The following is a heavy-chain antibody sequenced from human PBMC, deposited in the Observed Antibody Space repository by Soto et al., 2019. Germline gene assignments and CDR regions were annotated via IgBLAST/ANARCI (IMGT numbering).Heavy chain of an antibody. V-gene: IGHV1-2*02. Sequence: QVLLVQSGAEVKKPGASVKVSCKSSGYTFTDFYIHWVRQAPGQGLEWVGWINPKNGGINYAQKFPGRGTIARDTSGNNSYMGLKRLNFGGSAIYYCVRGQSVLYLDLWGQGTQVTVSS. CDR2: INPKNGGI. CDR1: GYTFTDFY. J-gene: IGHJ1*01. CDR3: VRGQSVLYLDL. D-gene: IGHD1-20*01.